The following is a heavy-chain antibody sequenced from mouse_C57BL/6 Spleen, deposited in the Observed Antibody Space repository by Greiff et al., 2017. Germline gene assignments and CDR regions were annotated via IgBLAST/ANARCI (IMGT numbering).Heavy chain of an antibody. Sequence: QVHVKQPGAELVMPGASVKLSCKASGYTFTSYWMHWVKQRPGQGLEWIGEIDPSDSYTNYNQKFKGKSTLTVDQSSSTAYMQLSSLTSEDSAVYYCATYGSSYLYFDVWGTGTTVTVSS. CDR3: ATYGSSYLYFDV. D-gene: IGHD1-1*01. J-gene: IGHJ1*03. CDR2: IDPSDSYT. V-gene: IGHV1-69*01. CDR1: GYTFTSYW.